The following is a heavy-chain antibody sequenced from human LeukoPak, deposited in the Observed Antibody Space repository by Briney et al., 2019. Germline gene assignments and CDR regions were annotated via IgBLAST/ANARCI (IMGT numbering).Heavy chain of an antibody. CDR1: GSTFSSYA. D-gene: IGHD2-15*01. J-gene: IGHJ6*02. Sequence: GSLRLSCAASGSTFSSYAMHWVRQAPGKGLEWVAVISYDGSNKYYADSVKGRFTISRDNSKNTLYLQVNSLRAEDTAVYYCASSFVARGPSHPVGYCSGGSCYSINYYYGMDVWGQGTTVTVSS. CDR2: ISYDGSNK. V-gene: IGHV3-30-3*01. CDR3: ASSFVARGPSHPVGYCSGGSCYSINYYYGMDV.